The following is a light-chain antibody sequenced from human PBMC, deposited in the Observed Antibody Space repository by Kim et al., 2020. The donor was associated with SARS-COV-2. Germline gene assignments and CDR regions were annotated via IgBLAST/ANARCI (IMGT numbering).Light chain of an antibody. V-gene: IGLV1-47*01. Sequence: GQRATISCSGSSSNIGSNFVYWYQQLPGTAPKLLIYRNNQRPSGVPDRFSGSKSGTSASLAISGLRSEDEADYSCAAWDDSLSGVVFGGGTKVTVL. CDR2: RNN. CDR1: SSNIGSNF. J-gene: IGLJ2*01. CDR3: AAWDDSLSGVV.